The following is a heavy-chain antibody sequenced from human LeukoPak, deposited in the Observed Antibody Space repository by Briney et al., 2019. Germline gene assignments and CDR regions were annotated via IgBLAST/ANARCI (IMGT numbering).Heavy chain of an antibody. CDR3: VKGGVVVIYYFDY. Sequence: GGSLRLSCSASGFTFSSYAMHWVRQAPGKGLEYVSAISSNGGSTNYADSVKGRFTISRDNSKNTLYLQMSSLRAEDTAVYYCVKGGVVVIYYFDYWGQGTLVTVSS. CDR2: ISSNGGST. D-gene: IGHD3-22*01. V-gene: IGHV3-64D*06. CDR1: GFTFSSYA. J-gene: IGHJ4*02.